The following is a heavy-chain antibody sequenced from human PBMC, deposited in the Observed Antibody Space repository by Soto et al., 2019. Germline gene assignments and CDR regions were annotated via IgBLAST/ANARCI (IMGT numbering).Heavy chain of an antibody. J-gene: IGHJ5*02. D-gene: IGHD3-16*01. Sequence: QVQLVESGGGLVKPGGSLRLSCAASGIVFSDYMSWVRQAPGKGLEWLSYISGSGRTIYSADSVKGRFTISRDNATNSLYLQTNNVRTEDTAVYYCATLPFPWGWFDPWGQGTLVTVSS. V-gene: IGHV3-11*01. CDR1: GIVFSDY. CDR3: ATLPFPWGWFDP. CDR2: ISGSGRTI.